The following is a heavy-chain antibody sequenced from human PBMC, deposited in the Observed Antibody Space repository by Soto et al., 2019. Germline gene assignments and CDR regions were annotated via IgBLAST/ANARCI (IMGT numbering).Heavy chain of an antibody. CDR2: IYYSGST. CDR3: ARSGSGSYSFDY. Sequence: SETLSLTCTVSGGSISSYYWSWIRQPPGKGLEWIGYIYYSGSTNYNPSLKSRVTISVDTSENQFSLKLSSVTAADTAVYYCARSGSGSYSFDYWGQGTLVTVSS. V-gene: IGHV4-59*08. CDR1: GGSISSYY. D-gene: IGHD3-10*01. J-gene: IGHJ4*02.